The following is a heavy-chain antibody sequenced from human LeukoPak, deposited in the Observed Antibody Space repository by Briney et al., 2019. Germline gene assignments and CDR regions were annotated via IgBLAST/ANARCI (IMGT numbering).Heavy chain of an antibody. Sequence: PSETLSLTCTVSGGSISSGGYYWSWIRQHPGKGLEWIGYIYYSGSTYYNPSLKSRVTISVDTSKNQFSLKLSSVTAADTAVYYCARDSSGYYLLDYWGQGTLVTVSS. V-gene: IGHV4-31*03. D-gene: IGHD3-22*01. J-gene: IGHJ4*02. CDR2: IYYSGST. CDR1: GGSISSGGYY. CDR3: ARDSSGYYLLDY.